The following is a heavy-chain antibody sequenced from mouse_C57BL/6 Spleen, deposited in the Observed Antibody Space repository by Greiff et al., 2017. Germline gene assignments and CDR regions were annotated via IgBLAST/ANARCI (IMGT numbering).Heavy chain of an antibody. CDR1: GYTFTSYW. CDR3: ARRYGNYYWYFDV. V-gene: IGHV1-52*01. Sequence: QVQLKQPGAELVRPGSSVKLSCKASGYTFTSYWMHWVKQRPIQGLEWIGNIDPSDSETHYNQKFKDKATLTVDKSSSTAYMQLSSLTSEDSAVYYCARRYGNYYWYFDVWGTGTTVTVYS. CDR2: IDPSDSET. D-gene: IGHD2-10*02. J-gene: IGHJ1*03.